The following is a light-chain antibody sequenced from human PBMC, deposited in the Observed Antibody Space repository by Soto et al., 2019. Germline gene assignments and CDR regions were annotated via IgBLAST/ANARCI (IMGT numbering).Light chain of an antibody. CDR3: QQYNIYPLT. Sequence: DIQMTQSPSTLSASIGDRVTITCRASQSINNWLAWYQQRPGKAPKLLIYDVSILESGAPSRFSGSGSGTEFTLTINSLQTDDFATYYCQQYNIYPLTFGGGTKVEL. J-gene: IGKJ4*01. CDR1: QSINNW. V-gene: IGKV1-5*01. CDR2: DVS.